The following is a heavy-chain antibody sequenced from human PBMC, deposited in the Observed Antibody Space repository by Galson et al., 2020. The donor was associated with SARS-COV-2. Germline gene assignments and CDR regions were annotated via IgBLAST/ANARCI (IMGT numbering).Heavy chain of an antibody. V-gene: IGHV1-69*06. CDR1: GGTFSSYA. Sequence: SVKVSCKASGGTFSSYAISWVRQAPGQGLEWMGGIIPIFGTANYAQKFQGRVTITADKSTSTAYMELSSLRSEDTAVYYCARSRFERSRGGYYYYMDVWGKGTTVTVSS. D-gene: IGHD3-10*01. CDR3: ARSRFERSRGGYYYYMDV. CDR2: IIPIFGTA. J-gene: IGHJ6*03.